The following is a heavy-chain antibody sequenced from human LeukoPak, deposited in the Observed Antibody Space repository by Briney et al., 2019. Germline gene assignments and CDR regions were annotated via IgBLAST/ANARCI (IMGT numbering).Heavy chain of an antibody. CDR2: ISSNGGST. J-gene: IGHJ4*02. Sequence: PGGSLRLSCAAAGFTFSFYPMHWVRQAPGKGLEYVSGISSNGGSTYYANCVKGRFTISRDNSKNTLYLQMGRLRAEDMAVYYCAREEDSSLLDYWGQGTLVTVSS. CDR3: AREEDSSLLDY. CDR1: GFTFSFYP. V-gene: IGHV3-64*01. D-gene: IGHD3-22*01.